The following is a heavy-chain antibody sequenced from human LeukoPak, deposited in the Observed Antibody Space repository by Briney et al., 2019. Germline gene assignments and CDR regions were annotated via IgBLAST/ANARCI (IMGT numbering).Heavy chain of an antibody. J-gene: IGHJ6*03. CDR3: ARDPYSGSLYGYYYYYMDV. CDR2: ITGSSSHL. V-gene: IGHV3-21*01. D-gene: IGHD1-26*01. Sequence: GGSLRLSCAASGFTFITYSMNCVRQAPGKGLEWVSSITGSSSHLYYADSMKDRFTISRDNAKNSLYLQMDSLRAEDTAVYYCARDPYSGSLYGYYYYYMDVWGKGTTVTVSS. CDR1: GFTFITYS.